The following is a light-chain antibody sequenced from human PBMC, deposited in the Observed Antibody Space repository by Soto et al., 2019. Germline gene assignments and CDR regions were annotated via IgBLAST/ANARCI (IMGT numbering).Light chain of an antibody. Sequence: EIVLTQSPGTLSLSPGERATLSCRASQSVSSSYLAWYQQKPGQAPRLLLYGASSRATGIPDRFSGSGSGTDFTLTISRLEPEHFAVYYCQQYGSSPRLTFGGGTKVEIK. CDR2: GAS. CDR3: QQYGSSPRLT. V-gene: IGKV3-20*01. CDR1: QSVSSSY. J-gene: IGKJ4*01.